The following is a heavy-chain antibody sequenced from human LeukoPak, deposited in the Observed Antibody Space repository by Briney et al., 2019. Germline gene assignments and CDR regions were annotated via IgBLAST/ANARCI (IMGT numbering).Heavy chain of an antibody. D-gene: IGHD6-19*01. J-gene: IGHJ4*02. V-gene: IGHV4-34*01. Sequence: SETLSLTCAVYGGSFGGYYWSWIRQPPGKGLEWIGEINHSGSTNYNPSLKSRVTISVDTSKNQFSLKLSSVTAADTAVYYCARGVKKQWLVQYYFDYWGQGTLVTVSS. CDR3: ARGVKKQWLVQYYFDY. CDR1: GGSFGGYY. CDR2: INHSGST.